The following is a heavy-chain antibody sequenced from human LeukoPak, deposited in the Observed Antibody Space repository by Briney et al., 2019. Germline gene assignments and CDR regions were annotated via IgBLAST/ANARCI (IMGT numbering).Heavy chain of an antibody. CDR2: INHSGST. D-gene: IGHD5-18*01. Sequence: SETLSLTCAVYGGSFSGYYWSWIRQPPGKGLEWIGEINHSGSTNYNPSLKSRVTISVDTSKNQFSLKLSSVTAADTAVYYCARRSVWIQGPFDYWGQGTLVTVSS. J-gene: IGHJ4*02. V-gene: IGHV4-34*01. CDR1: GGSFSGYY. CDR3: ARRSVWIQGPFDY.